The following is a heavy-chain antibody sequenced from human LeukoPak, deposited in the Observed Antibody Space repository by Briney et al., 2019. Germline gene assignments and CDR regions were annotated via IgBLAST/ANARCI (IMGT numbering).Heavy chain of an antibody. V-gene: IGHV3-23*01. D-gene: IGHD4-17*01. J-gene: IGHJ4*02. CDR3: ARIYGDFTAYYFDY. Sequence: GGSLTLSCAASGFSFSDYAMTWVRQAPGKGLEWASAISGSGGSTYYADSVKGRFTISRDNSKNTLYLQMHSLRAEDTAVYYCARIYGDFTAYYFDYWGQGTLVTVSS. CDR1: GFSFSDYA. CDR2: ISGSGGST.